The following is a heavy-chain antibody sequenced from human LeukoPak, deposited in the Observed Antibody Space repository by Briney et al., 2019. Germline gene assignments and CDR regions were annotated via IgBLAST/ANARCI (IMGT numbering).Heavy chain of an antibody. V-gene: IGHV1-46*01. D-gene: IGHD6-19*01. CDR1: GYTFTSYY. J-gene: IGHJ2*01. CDR3: ARDVSAVAGPYWYFDL. Sequence: GASVKVSCKASGYTFTSYYMHWVRQAPGQGLEWMGIINPSGGSTSYAQKFQGRVTMTRDTSTSTVYMELSGLRSEDTAVYYCARDVSAVAGPYWYFDLWGRGTLVTVSS. CDR2: INPSGGST.